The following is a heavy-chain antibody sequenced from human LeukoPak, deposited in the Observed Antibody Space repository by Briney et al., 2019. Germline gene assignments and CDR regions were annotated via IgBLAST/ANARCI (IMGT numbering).Heavy chain of an antibody. Sequence: GGSLRLSCAASGFTFSRYAMNWVRQAAGKGLEGVSAMSGRGDSTFYAESVKGRFTISSDNHKTTLSLQMNSLNAGDTAVYYCAKDPPFFWSDDDYFDSWGQGTLVTVSS. CDR2: MSGRGDST. D-gene: IGHD3-3*01. CDR3: AKDPPFFWSDDDYFDS. CDR1: GFTFSRYA. J-gene: IGHJ4*02. V-gene: IGHV3-23*01.